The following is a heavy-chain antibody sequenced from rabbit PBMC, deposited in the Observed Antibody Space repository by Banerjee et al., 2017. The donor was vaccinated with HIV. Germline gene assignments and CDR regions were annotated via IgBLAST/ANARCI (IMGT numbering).Heavy chain of an antibody. CDR2: INTNSGNA. CDR1: GIDFSSYG. CDR3: ARDLAGVTGWNFGL. V-gene: IGHV1S45*01. Sequence: QEQLVESGGGLVTLGGSLKLSCKASGIDFSSYGISWVRQAPGKGLEWIACINTNSGNAVYASWAKGRFTISKTSSTTVTLQMTSLTAADAATYFCARDLAGVTGWNFGLWGPGTLVTVS. J-gene: IGHJ4*01. D-gene: IGHD4-1*01.